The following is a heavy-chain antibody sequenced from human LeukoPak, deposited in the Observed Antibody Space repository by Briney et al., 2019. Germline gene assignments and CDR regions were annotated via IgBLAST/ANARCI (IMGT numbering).Heavy chain of an antibody. CDR3: ARDIITIFGVAAYYYGMDV. Sequence: PGGSLRLSCAASGFTFSDYYMSWIRQAPGKGLEWVSYISSSGSTIYYADSVKGRFTISRDTAKNSLYLQMNSLRAEDTAVYYCARDIITIFGVAAYYYGMDVWGQGTTVTVSS. V-gene: IGHV3-11*01. CDR1: GFTFSDYY. J-gene: IGHJ6*02. D-gene: IGHD3-3*01. CDR2: ISSSGSTI.